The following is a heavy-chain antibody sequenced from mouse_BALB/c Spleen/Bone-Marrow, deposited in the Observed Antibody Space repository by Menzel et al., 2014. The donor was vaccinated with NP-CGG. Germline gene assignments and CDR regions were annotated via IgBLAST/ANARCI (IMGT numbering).Heavy chain of an antibody. Sequence: EVQLVESGGGLVQPGGSLKPSCAASGFDFSRYWMSWVRQAPGKGLEWIGEINPDSSTINYTPSLKDKFIISRDNAKNTLYLQMSKVRSEDTALYYCSRLRYYGGFAYWGQGTLVTVST. CDR3: SRLRYYGGFAY. J-gene: IGHJ3*01. D-gene: IGHD1-2*01. CDR2: INPDSSTI. V-gene: IGHV4-1*02. CDR1: GFDFSRYW.